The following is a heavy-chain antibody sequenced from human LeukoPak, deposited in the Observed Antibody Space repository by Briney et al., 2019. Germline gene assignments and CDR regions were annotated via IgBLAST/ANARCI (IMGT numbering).Heavy chain of an antibody. J-gene: IGHJ4*02. V-gene: IGHV4-39*07. Sequence: SETLSLTCTVSGGSISSSSYYWGWIRQPPGKGLEWIASMYYSGSTYYNPSLKSRVTISVDTSKNQFSLKLSSVTAADTAVYYCARDRRGERYFDYWGQGTLVTVSS. CDR1: GGSISSSSYY. CDR3: ARDRRGERYFDY. CDR2: MYYSGST. D-gene: IGHD3-10*01.